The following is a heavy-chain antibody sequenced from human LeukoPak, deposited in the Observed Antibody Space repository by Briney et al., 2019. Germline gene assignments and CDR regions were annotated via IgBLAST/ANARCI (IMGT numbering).Heavy chain of an antibody. CDR1: GFTFSSYW. V-gene: IGHV3-74*01. CDR3: ARVRTRSAPAGWGAFDI. Sequence: GGSLRLSCAASGFTFSSYWMHWVRQAPGKGLVWVSRINSDGSSTSYADSVKGRFTISRDNAKNTLYLQMNSLRAEDTAVYYCARVRTRSAPAGWGAFDIWGQGTMVTVSS. J-gene: IGHJ3*02. CDR2: INSDGSST. D-gene: IGHD3-10*01.